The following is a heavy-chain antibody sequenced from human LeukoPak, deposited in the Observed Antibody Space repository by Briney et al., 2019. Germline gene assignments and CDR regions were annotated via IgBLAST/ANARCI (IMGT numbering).Heavy chain of an antibody. CDR1: GFTFSSYA. V-gene: IGHV3-30-3*01. CDR2: ISYDGSNK. J-gene: IGHJ4*02. Sequence: GGSLRLSCAASGFTFSSYAMHWVRQAPGKGLEWVAVISYDGSNKYYADSVKGRFTISRDNSKNTLYLQMNSLRAEDTAVYYCARSNDFWSGYPFDYWGQGTLVTVSS. CDR3: ARSNDFWSGYPFDY. D-gene: IGHD3-3*01.